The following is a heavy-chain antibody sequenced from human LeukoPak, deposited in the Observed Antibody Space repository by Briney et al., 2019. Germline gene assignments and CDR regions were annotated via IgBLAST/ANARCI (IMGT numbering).Heavy chain of an antibody. CDR3: ARDFGYSTAGDHYYGMDV. J-gene: IGHJ6*02. CDR2: ITSSGYT. CDR1: GGSTNYY. V-gene: IGHV4-59*01. Sequence: SETRSLTCTVSGGSTNYYWSWIRQSPGKGLEWIGYITSSGYTNYNPSLRSRVTISLDTSKMQFSLRLSSVTAADTAVYFCARDFGYSTAGDHYYGMDVWGQGTTVSVSS. D-gene: IGHD5-12*01.